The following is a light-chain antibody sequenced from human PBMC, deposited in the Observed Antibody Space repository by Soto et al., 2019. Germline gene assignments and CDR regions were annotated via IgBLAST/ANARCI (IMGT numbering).Light chain of an antibody. J-gene: IGKJ1*01. CDR2: SAS. V-gene: IGKV1-16*01. CDR3: QQYNSRT. Sequence: DFQMTQSPSSLSASVGDRVTITCRASQRINNYLNWYQQKPVKAPKLLIFSASSLQSGVPSRFSGSGSGTELTLTISSLQPDDFATYYCQQYNSRTVGQGTKVEIK. CDR1: QRINNY.